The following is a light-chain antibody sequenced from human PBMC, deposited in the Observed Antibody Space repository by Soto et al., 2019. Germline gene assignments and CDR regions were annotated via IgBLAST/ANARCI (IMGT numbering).Light chain of an antibody. J-gene: IGKJ4*01. CDR3: QQFNNYPLS. CDR2: AAS. CDR1: QGISSY. Sequence: DIQLTQSPSFLSASVGDRVTITCRASQGISSYLAWYQQKPGKAPKLLICAASTLQSGVPSRFSGSGSGTEFTLTINSLQPEDFATYYCQQFNNYPLSFGGGTKVEI. V-gene: IGKV1-9*01.